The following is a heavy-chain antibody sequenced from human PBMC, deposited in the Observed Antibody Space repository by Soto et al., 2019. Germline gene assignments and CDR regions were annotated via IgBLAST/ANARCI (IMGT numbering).Heavy chain of an antibody. V-gene: IGHV1-18*04. CDR3: ARVPLTGSWGYYSYAMDV. J-gene: IGHJ6*02. CDR1: GYTFTSYG. D-gene: IGHD7-27*01. Sequence: ASVKVSCKASGYTFTSYGISWVRQAPGQGLEWMGWISPYNGHTKYAQKLQGRVTLTTDTSTNTTYMELRSLRSNDTAVYFCARVPLTGSWGYYSYAMDVWGQGTTVTV. CDR2: ISPYNGHT.